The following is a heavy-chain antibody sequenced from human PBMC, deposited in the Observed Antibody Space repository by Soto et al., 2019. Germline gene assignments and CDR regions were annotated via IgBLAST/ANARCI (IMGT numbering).Heavy chain of an antibody. J-gene: IGHJ5*02. Sequence: SVKVSCKASGGTFSSYAISWVRQAPGQGLEWMGGIIPIFGTADYAQKFQGRVTITADKSTSTAYMELSSLRSEDTAVYYCARALEMATIGWFDPWGQGTLVTVS. CDR3: ARALEMATIGWFDP. CDR2: IIPIFGTA. CDR1: GGTFSSYA. D-gene: IGHD5-12*01. V-gene: IGHV1-69*06.